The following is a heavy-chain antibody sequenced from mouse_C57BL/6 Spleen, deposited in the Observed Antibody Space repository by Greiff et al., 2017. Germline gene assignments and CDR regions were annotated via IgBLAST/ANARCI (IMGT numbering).Heavy chain of an antibody. D-gene: IGHD2-4*01. J-gene: IGHJ3*01. CDR3: ARSGDYDLSWFAY. Sequence: QVQLKQPGAELVKPGASVKMSCKASGYTFTSYWITWVKQRPGQGLEWIGDIYPGSGSTNYNEKFKGKATLTADKSSSTAYMQLSSLTSEDSAVYFCARSGDYDLSWFAYWGQGTLVTVSA. V-gene: IGHV1-55*01. CDR1: GYTFTSYW. CDR2: IYPGSGST.